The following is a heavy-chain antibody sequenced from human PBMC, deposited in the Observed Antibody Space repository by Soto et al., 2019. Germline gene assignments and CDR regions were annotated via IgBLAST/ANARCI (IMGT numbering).Heavy chain of an antibody. Sequence: AESLSLSCDGSGFSFRNFNMIWVRHPQTHGMGWDSSASGSSSYIYHADSVKGRLTDSTDNPTNSILLQTNSLRPAATAVYYCARDLGGHYGHWGQGTMVTVSS. J-gene: IGHJ3*01. D-gene: IGHD4-17*01. CDR2: ASGSSSYI. CDR3: ARDLGGHYGH. CDR1: GFSFRNFN. V-gene: IGHV3-21*06.